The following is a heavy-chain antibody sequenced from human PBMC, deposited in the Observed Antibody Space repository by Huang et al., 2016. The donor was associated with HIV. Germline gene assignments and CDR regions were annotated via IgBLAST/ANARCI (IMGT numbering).Heavy chain of an antibody. Sequence: QVQLVQSGSELKKPGASVKVSCKASGYTFTSYARNWVRQAPGQGIGGMGWINTNTGNPTDAKGFTGRFVFSWDTSVSTAYLQISSLKAEDTAVYYCASSPREVFGVFDYWGQGTLVTVSS. CDR2: INTNTGNP. J-gene: IGHJ4*02. CDR3: ASSPREVFGVFDY. V-gene: IGHV7-4-1*02. CDR1: GYTFTSYA. D-gene: IGHD3-3*01.